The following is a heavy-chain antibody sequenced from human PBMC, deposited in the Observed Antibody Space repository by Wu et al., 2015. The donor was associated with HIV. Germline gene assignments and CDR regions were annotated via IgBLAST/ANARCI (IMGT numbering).Heavy chain of an antibody. V-gene: IGHV1-69*12. Sequence: QVQLVQSGAEVKKPGSSVKVSCKASGGTFSSYAISWVRQAPGQGLEWMGGIIPIFGTANYAQKFQGRVTITADESTSTAYMELSSLRSEDTAVYYCARGRGYCSSTSCYDYYYYMDVWGKGTTVTVSS. CDR2: IIPIFGTA. CDR1: GGTFSSYA. D-gene: IGHD2-2*01. J-gene: IGHJ6*03. CDR3: ARGRGYCSSTSCYDYYYYMDV.